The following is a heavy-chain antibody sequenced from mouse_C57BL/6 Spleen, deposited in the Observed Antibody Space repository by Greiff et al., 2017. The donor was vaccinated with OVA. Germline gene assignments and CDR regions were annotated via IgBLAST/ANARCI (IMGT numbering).Heavy chain of an antibody. V-gene: IGHV5-6*01. CDR3: ARQGVTGTLDY. D-gene: IGHD4-1*01. CDR2: ISSGGSYT. Sequence: EVKLQESGGDLVKPGGSLKLSCAASGFTFSSYGMSWVRQTPDKRLEWVATISSGGSYTYYPDSVKGRFTISRDNAKNTLYLQMSSLKSEDTAMYYCARQGVTGTLDYWGQGTTLTVSS. CDR1: GFTFSSYG. J-gene: IGHJ2*01.